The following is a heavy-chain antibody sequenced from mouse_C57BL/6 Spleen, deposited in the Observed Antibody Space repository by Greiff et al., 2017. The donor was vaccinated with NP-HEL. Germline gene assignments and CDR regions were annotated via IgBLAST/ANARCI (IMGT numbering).Heavy chain of an antibody. CDR3: ARKEAYYYGFDY. CDR1: GFTFSDYG. J-gene: IGHJ2*01. CDR2: ISSGSSTI. V-gene: IGHV5-17*01. D-gene: IGHD1-1*01. Sequence: EVMLVESGGGLVKPGGSLKLSCAASGFTFSDYGMHWVRQAPEKGLEWVAYISSGSSTIYYADTVKGRFTISRDNAKNTLFLQMTSLRSEDTAMYYCARKEAYYYGFDYWGQGTTLTVSS.